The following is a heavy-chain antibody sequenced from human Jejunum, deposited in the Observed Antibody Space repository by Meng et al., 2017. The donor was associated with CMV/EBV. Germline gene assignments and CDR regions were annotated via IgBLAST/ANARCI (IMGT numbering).Heavy chain of an antibody. CDR2: IRLDATDK. D-gene: IGHD4-11*01. Sequence: QMQLVESGGGVVQPGGSLRLSCAASGFSFSTYSMYWVRQAPGKGLEWVSFIRLDATDKFYADSVKGRFTISRDNSKNMLYLQMSSLRTEDTAVYYCARDVPDHYSPNYWGQGPLVTFSS. CDR1: GFSFSTYS. CDR3: ARDVPDHYSPNY. V-gene: IGHV3-30*02. J-gene: IGHJ4*02.